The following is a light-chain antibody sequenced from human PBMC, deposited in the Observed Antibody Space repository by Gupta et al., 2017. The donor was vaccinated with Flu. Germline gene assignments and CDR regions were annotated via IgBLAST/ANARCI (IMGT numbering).Light chain of an antibody. CDR3: ALYRFSDIWV. CDR1: SGTVSSSYY. Sequence: PVVTKVPSSSVSRGGMGTITGVLCSGTVSSSYYRNWYQQTPGQAPRALIYSTNTRSSGVPDRFSGSNRGNKAALTITGAQADDESDYYCALYRFSDIWVFGRGTKLTVL. V-gene: IGLV8-61*01. CDR2: STN. J-gene: IGLJ2*01.